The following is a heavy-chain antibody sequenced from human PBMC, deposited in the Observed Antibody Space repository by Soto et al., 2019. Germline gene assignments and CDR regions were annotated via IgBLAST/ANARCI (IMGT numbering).Heavy chain of an antibody. J-gene: IGHJ1*01. CDR3: ARGQGPGAMTGIEYFQY. CDR1: GYTFSIYE. Sequence: QVQLVQSAAEVRKPGASVKVSCKTSGYTFSIYEITWVRQAPGQGLEWMGWITPHNADIKIAQKYQGRVTMTADTSTSTAYMDLRSLSSDDTAVYFCARGQGPGAMTGIEYFQYWGQGTLVTVSS. V-gene: IGHV1-18*01. D-gene: IGHD3-9*01. CDR2: ITPHNADI.